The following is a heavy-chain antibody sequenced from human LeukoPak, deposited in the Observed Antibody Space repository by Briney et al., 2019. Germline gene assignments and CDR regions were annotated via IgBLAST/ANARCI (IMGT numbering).Heavy chain of an antibody. J-gene: IGHJ4*02. CDR1: GFTVSSNY. Sequence: PGGSLRLSCAASGFTVSSNYMSWVRQAPGKGLEWVSVIYSGGSTYYPDAVKGRFTISRDNSKKTLYLQMKSRRADDKAVYYCGRGGGEGRGWTWGQGTLVTVSP. CDR2: IYSGGST. V-gene: IGHV3-66*01. CDR3: GRGGGEGRGWT. D-gene: IGHD3/OR15-3a*01.